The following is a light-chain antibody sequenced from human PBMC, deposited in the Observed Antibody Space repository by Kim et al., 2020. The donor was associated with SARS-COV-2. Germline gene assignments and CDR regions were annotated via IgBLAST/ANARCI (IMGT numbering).Light chain of an antibody. J-gene: IGLJ3*02. CDR3: GTWDSSLSADWV. Sequence: QKVTISCSGSSSNIGNNYVSWYQQRPGTAAKLLIYDNNKRPSGIPDRFSGSKSGTSATLGITGLQTGDEADYYCGTWDSSLSADWVFGGGTQLTVL. V-gene: IGLV1-51*01. CDR1: SSNIGNNY. CDR2: DNN.